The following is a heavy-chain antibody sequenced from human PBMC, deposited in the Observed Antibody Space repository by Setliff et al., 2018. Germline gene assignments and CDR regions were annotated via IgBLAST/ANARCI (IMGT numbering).Heavy chain of an antibody. D-gene: IGHD2-21*01. CDR2: IYPGDSHT. CDR1: GYSFSNFW. J-gene: IGHJ5*02. Sequence: GESLKISCKGSGYSFSNFWIGWVRQMPGKGLEWMGIIYPGDSHTRYSPSFQGQVTIFTDTSINTAFLQWNNLKASDTAVYYCARRGERFFNWFDPWGQGTLVTVSS. V-gene: IGHV5-51*01. CDR3: ARRGERFFNWFDP.